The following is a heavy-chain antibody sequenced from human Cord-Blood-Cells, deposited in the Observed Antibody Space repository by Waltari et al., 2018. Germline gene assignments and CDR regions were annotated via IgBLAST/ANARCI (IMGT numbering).Heavy chain of an antibody. V-gene: IGHV4-38-2*02. CDR2: SYHRWVT. CDR3: ARPSNWYFDL. Sequence: QVQLQESGPGLVKPSETLSLTCTVSGYSISSGYYWGWIRQPPGKGLEWIGRSYHRWVTHYNPSLKRRFTIAVDPSKTQFSLKLRSGTAADTAGYYCARPSNWYFDLWGRGTLVTVSS. CDR1: GYSISSGYY. J-gene: IGHJ2*01.